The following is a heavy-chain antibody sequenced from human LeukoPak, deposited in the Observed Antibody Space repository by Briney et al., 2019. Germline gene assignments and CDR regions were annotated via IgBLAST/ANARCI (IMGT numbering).Heavy chain of an antibody. D-gene: IGHD5-12*01. CDR1: GYTFTSYY. V-gene: IGHV1-46*01. CDR3: VIVGGWLRFYY. Sequence: ASVKVSCKASGYTFTSYYMHWVRQAPGQGLEWMGIINPSGGSTSYAQKFQGRVTMTRDTSRSTVYMELSSLRSEDTAVYYCVIVGGWLRFYYWGQGTLVTVSS. CDR2: INPSGGST. J-gene: IGHJ4*02.